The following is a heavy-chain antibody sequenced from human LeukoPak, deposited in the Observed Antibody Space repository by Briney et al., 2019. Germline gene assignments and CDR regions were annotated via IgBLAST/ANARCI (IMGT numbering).Heavy chain of an antibody. CDR1: GFTFSSYW. V-gene: IGHV3-7*04. J-gene: IGHJ4*02. Sequence: GGSLRLSCAASGFTFSSYWMTWVRQAPGKGLEWVANIKQDGSEKFNVDSVKGRFTISRDNAKSSLYLQMNSLRAEDTAVYFCVRESVYGSRSYYSYWGQGTLVTVSS. D-gene: IGHD3-10*01. CDR2: IKQDGSEK. CDR3: VRESVYGSRSYYSY.